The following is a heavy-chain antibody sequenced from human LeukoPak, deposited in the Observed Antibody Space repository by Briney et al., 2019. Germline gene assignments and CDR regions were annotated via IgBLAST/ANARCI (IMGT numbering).Heavy chain of an antibody. CDR1: GGSFSGYY. CDR2: INHSGST. CDR3: ARCLGFLIGSSWYPDAFDI. V-gene: IGHV4-34*01. J-gene: IGHJ3*02. D-gene: IGHD6-13*01. Sequence: SETLSLTCAVYGGSFSGYYWSWIRQPPGKGLEWIGEINHSGSTNYNPSLKSRVTISVDTSKNQFSLKLSSVTAADTAVYYCARCLGFLIGSSWYPDAFDIWGQGTMVTVSS.